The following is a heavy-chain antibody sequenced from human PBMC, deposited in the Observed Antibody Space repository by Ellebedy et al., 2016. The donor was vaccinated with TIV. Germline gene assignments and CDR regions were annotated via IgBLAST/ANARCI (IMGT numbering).Heavy chain of an antibody. D-gene: IGHD6-13*01. CDR1: GFTFSNYA. CDR2: ISSDGSDK. V-gene: IGHV3-30*03. Sequence: PGGSLRLSCAASGFTFSNYAMCWVRQAPGKGLAWVAFISSDGSDKYYADSVKGRFTISRDNSKNTVYLQMNSLRAEDTAVYYCARGGFGSWFDYWGQGTLATVSS. CDR3: ARGGFGSWFDY. J-gene: IGHJ4*02.